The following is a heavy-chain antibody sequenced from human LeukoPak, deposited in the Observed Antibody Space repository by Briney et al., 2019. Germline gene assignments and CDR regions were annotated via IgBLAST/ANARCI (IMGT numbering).Heavy chain of an antibody. D-gene: IGHD3-22*01. V-gene: IGHV1-69*13. CDR1: GGTFSSYG. J-gene: IGHJ3*02. CDR3: ARDRDYYDSSGSIPDAFDI. Sequence: SVTVSCKASGGTFSSYGISWVRQAPGQGLEWMGGIIPIFATTNYAQKFQGRVTITADESTRTAYMELRSLRSEDTAVYYCARDRDYYDSSGSIPDAFDIWGQGTMVTVSS. CDR2: IIPIFATT.